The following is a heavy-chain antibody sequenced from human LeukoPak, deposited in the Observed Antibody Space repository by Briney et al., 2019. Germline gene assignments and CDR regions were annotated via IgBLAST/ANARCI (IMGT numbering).Heavy chain of an antibody. CDR1: GFTFSSYA. CDR3: ARAPRLHLLYGMDV. Sequence: GGSPRLSCAASGFTFSSYAMHWVRQAPGKGLEWVAVISYDGSNKYYADSVKGRFTISRDNSKNTLYVQMNSLRAEDTAVYYCARAPRLHLLYGMDVWGQGTTVTVSS. J-gene: IGHJ6*02. D-gene: IGHD4-11*01. V-gene: IGHV3-30*04. CDR2: ISYDGSNK.